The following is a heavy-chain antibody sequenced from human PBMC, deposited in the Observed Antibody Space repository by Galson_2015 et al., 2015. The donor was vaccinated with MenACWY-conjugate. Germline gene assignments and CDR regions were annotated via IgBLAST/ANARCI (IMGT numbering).Heavy chain of an antibody. CDR3: ARHPPGGRGMDV. D-gene: IGHD1-26*01. CDR1: GYSFTNYW. J-gene: IGHJ6*02. CDR2: IDPHNSNT. V-gene: IGHV5-51*01. Sequence: SGAEVKKPGESLNISCKGSGYSFTNYWIGWVRQMPGRGLEWMGLIDPHNSNTRYSPSFQGQVTISADESISTAFLQWSSLKASDTAMYYCARHPPGGRGMDVWGRGTTVTVSS.